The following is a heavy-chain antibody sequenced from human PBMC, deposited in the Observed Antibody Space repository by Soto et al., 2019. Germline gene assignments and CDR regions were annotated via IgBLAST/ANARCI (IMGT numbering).Heavy chain of an antibody. CDR2: IQYSGYS. CDR1: GGSITNYY. J-gene: IGHJ6*02. V-gene: IGHV4-59*08. D-gene: IGHD3-10*01. CDR3: ARHGFGSLHGLVDV. Sequence: QVQLQESGPGLVKPSETLSLTCTVSGGSITNYYCSWFRQPPGKGLEWIGYIQYSGYSASNLSLKMRVTMSMDTSKTQFSLMLESVTATDTAVYYCARHGFGSLHGLVDVWGQGTTVIVSS.